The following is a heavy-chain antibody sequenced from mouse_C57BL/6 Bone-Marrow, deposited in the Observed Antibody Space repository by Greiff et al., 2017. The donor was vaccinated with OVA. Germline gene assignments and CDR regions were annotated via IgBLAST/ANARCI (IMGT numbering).Heavy chain of an antibody. CDR1: GFTFSSYG. V-gene: IGHV5-6*01. D-gene: IGHD2-4*01. J-gene: IGHJ4*01. CDR3: ARQDYDEDYHAMDY. CDR2: ISSGGSYT. Sequence: EVHLVESGGDLVKPGGSLKLSCAASGFTFSSYGMSWVRQTPDKRLEWVATISSGGSYTYYPDSVKGRFTISRDNAKNTLYLQMSSLKSEDTAMYYCARQDYDEDYHAMDYWGQGTSVTVSS.